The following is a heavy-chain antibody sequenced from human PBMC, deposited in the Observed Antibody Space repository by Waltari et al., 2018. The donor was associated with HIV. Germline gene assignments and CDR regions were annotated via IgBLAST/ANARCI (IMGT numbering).Heavy chain of an antibody. D-gene: IGHD3-10*01. J-gene: IGHJ5*02. CDR3: ARGPPYYYGLGSPGGGWFDP. V-gene: IGHV1-2*02. Sequence: QVQLVQSGAEVKKPGASVKVSCKASGYTFTGYYMHWARQAPGQGLEWMGWINPNSGGTNYAQKCQGRVTMTRDTSISTAYMELSRLRSDDTAVYYCARGPPYYYGLGSPGGGWFDPWGQGTLVTVSS. CDR2: INPNSGGT. CDR1: GYTFTGYY.